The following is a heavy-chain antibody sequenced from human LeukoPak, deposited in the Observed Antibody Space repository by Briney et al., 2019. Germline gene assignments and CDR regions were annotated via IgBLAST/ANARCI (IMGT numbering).Heavy chain of an antibody. CDR2: INPNSGGT. J-gene: IGHJ4*02. CDR3: ARFYGETGASKFDY. CDR1: GYTFTGYY. V-gene: IGHV1-2*02. Sequence: ASVKVSCKASGYTFTGYYMHWVRQAPGQGLEWMGWINPNSGGTNYAQKFQGRVTMTRDTSISTAYMEPSRLRSDDTAVYYCARFYGETGASKFDYWGQGTLVTVSS. D-gene: IGHD1-1*01.